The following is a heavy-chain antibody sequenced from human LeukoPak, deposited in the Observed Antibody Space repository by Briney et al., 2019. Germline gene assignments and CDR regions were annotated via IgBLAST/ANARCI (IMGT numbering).Heavy chain of an antibody. Sequence: ASVKVSCKASGYTFTSYGISWVRQAPGQGLEWMGWISAYNGNTNYAQKLQGRVTMTTDTSTSTAYMELRSLRSDDTAVYYCARDGFGYCSGGSCYYFDYWGQGTLVTVSS. V-gene: IGHV1-18*01. CDR1: GYTFTSYG. CDR3: ARDGFGYCSGGSCYYFDY. J-gene: IGHJ4*02. CDR2: ISAYNGNT. D-gene: IGHD2-15*01.